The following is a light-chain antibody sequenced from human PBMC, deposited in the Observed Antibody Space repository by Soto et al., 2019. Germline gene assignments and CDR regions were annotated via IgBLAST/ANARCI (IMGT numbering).Light chain of an antibody. CDR3: QQYYGTPYT. J-gene: IGKJ2*01. Sequence: DIVMTQSPDSLAVSLGERATLNCKSSQSLLYSSNNKNYLAWYQQKPGQPPKLLIYWASTRESGVPDRFSGSGSGTDFTLTITSLQAEDVAVYCCQQYYGTPYTFGQWTNLEIK. CDR1: QSLLYSSNNKNY. CDR2: WAS. V-gene: IGKV4-1*01.